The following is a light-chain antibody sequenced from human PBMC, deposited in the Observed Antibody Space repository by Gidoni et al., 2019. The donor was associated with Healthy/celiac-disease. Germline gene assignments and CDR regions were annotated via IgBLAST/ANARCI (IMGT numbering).Light chain of an antibody. J-gene: IGKJ1*01. V-gene: IGKV3-15*01. CDR3: QQYNNWTPWT. CDR2: GAS. CDR1: QSVSRN. Sequence: EIVMTPSPATLSVSPVERATLSCRASQSVSRNLAWYQQKPGQAPRLLIYGASTRATGIPARFSGRGSGTELTHTISSLQSEDFAVYYCQQYNNWTPWTFGQGTKVEIK.